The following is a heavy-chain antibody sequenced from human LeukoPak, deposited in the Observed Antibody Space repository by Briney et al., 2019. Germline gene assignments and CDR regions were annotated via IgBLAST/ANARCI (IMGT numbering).Heavy chain of an antibody. Sequence: GGSLRLSCAASGFTFNSYSMNWVRQAPGKGLEWVSSISSSSGSIYYADSVKGRFTISRDNAKNSLYLQMNSLRAEDTAVYYCARDWNYYSCWGQGTLVTVSS. D-gene: IGHD1-1*01. CDR2: ISSSSGSI. V-gene: IGHV3-21*01. J-gene: IGHJ4*02. CDR3: ARDWNYYSC. CDR1: GFTFNSYS.